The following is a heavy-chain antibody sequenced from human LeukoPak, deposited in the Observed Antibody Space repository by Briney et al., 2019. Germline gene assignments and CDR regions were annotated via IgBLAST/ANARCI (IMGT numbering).Heavy chain of an antibody. CDR3: ARDRIMGLMGEKYYFDY. V-gene: IGHV4-38-2*02. J-gene: IGHJ4*02. Sequence: SETLSLTCAVSGYSISSGYYWGWIRQPPGKGLEWIGRIYTSGSTNYNPSLKSRVTMSVDTSKNQFSLKLSSVTAADTAVYYCARDRIMGLMGEKYYFDYWGQGTLVTVSS. CDR2: IYTSGST. CDR1: GYSISSGYY. D-gene: IGHD2-8*01.